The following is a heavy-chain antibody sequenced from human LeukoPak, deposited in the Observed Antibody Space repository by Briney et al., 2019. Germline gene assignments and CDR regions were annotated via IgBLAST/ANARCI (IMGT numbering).Heavy chain of an antibody. J-gene: IGHJ4*02. V-gene: IGHV1-18*01. CDR2: ISAYHGNT. CDR3: ARDHRYCSSTSCVRGRLGY. D-gene: IGHD2-2*01. Sequence: ASVKVSCKASGYTFTSYGISWVRQAPGQGLEWMGWISAYHGNTNYAQKLQGRVTMTTDTSTSTAYMELRSLRSDDTAVYYCARDHRYCSSTSCVRGRLGYWGQGTLVTVSS. CDR1: GYTFTSYG.